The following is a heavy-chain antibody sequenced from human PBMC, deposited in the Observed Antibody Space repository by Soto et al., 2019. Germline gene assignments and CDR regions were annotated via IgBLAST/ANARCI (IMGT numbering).Heavy chain of an antibody. CDR2: ISSSSSYI. J-gene: IGHJ6*03. V-gene: IGHV3-21*01. Sequence: EVQLVESGGGLVKPGGSLRLSCAASGFTFSSYSMNWVRQAPGKGLEWVSSISSSSSYIYYADSVKGRFTISRDNAKNSLYLQMNSLRAEDTAVYYCARGGRYSSSSPYYYYYMDVWGKGTTVTASS. D-gene: IGHD6-6*01. CDR3: ARGGRYSSSSPYYYYYMDV. CDR1: GFTFSSYS.